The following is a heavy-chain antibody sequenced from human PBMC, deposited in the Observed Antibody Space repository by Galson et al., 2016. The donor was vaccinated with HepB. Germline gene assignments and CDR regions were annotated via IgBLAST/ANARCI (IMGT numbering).Heavy chain of an antibody. CDR2: TDSTSRYI. CDR1: GFTFSTYS. V-gene: IGHV3-21*01. CDR3: ARAEDCFGDCPQKYYLDY. J-gene: IGHJ4*02. D-gene: IGHD2-21*02. Sequence: SLRLSCAASGFTFSTYSMNWVRLAPGKGLEWVSSTDSTSRYIYYADSVRGRFTISRDNAQKSLYLQMNSLSAEDTALYYCARAEDCFGDCPQKYYLDYWGRGTLVTVSS.